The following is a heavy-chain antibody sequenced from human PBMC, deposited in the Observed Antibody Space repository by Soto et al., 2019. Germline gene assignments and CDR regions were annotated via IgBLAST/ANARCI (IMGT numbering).Heavy chain of an antibody. V-gene: IGHV4-34*01. CDR2: INHSGST. Sequence: SETLSLTCAVYGGSFSGYYWSWIRQPPGKGLEWIGEINHSGSTNYNPSLKSRVTISVDTSKNQFSLKLSSVTAADTAVYYCARGLQQYYYDGSGYYGLYNWFDPWGQGTLVTVSS. CDR1: GGSFSGYY. CDR3: ARGLQQYYYDGSGYYGLYNWFDP. J-gene: IGHJ5*02. D-gene: IGHD3-22*01.